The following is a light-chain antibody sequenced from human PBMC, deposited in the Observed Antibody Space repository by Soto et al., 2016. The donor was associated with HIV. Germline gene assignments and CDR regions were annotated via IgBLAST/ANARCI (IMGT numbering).Light chain of an antibody. CDR2: LGS. CDR1: QSLLHSNGYNY. Sequence: DIVMTQSPLSLPVTPGEPASISCRSSQSLLHSNGYNYLNWYLQKPGQSPQLLIYLGSNRASGVPDRFSGSGSGTDLTLKISRVEAEDVGVYYCMQTLLFWTFGQGTKVEIK. V-gene: IGKV2-28*01. J-gene: IGKJ1*01. CDR3: MQTLLFWT.